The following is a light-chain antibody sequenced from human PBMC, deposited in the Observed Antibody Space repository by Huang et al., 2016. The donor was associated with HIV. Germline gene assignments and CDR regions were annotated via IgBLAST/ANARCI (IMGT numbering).Light chain of an antibody. CDR1: QSINSY. CDR2: AAS. Sequence: DIQMTQSPSSLSASVGDRVTITCRASQSINSYVNWYQQKPGKAPKVLIYAASSLQSGVPSRFSGSGSGTDFTLTINSLQPEDFAIYYCQQSYNTPLTFGGGTRLEIK. CDR3: QQSYNTPLT. J-gene: IGKJ4*01. V-gene: IGKV1-39*01.